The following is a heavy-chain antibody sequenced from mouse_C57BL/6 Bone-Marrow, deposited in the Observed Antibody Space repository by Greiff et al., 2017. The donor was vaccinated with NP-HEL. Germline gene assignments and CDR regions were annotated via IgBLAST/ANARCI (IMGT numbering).Heavy chain of an antibody. Sequence: EVKVVESGGDLVKPGGSLKLSCAASGFTFSSYGMSWVRQTPDKRLEWVATISSGGSYTYYLDSVKGRFTISRDNAKNTLYLQMSSLKSEDTAMYYCARHYYAMDYWGQGTSVTVSS. CDR2: ISSGGSYT. CDR1: GFTFSSYG. CDR3: ARHYYAMDY. J-gene: IGHJ4*01. V-gene: IGHV5-6*01.